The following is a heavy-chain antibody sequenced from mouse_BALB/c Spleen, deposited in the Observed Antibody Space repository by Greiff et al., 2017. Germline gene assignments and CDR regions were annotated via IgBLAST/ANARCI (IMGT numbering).Heavy chain of an antibody. CDR1: GFTFSNYW. CDR3: TSVHYYGYVGWYFDV. V-gene: IGHV6-6*02. Sequence: EVKLMESGGGLVQPGGSMKLSCVASGFTFSNYWMNWVRQSPEKGLEWVAEIRLKSNNYATHYAESVKGRFTISRDDSKSSVYLQMNNLRAEDTGIYYCTSVHYYGYVGWYFDVWGAGTTVTVSS. J-gene: IGHJ1*01. CDR2: IRLKSNNYAT. D-gene: IGHD1-2*01.